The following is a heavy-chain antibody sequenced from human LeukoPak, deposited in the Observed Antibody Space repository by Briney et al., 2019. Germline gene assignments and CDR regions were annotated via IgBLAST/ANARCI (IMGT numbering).Heavy chain of an antibody. CDR2: ISYDGSNK. V-gene: IGHV3-30*04. D-gene: IGHD2-2*01. CDR3: ARGYCSSSSCYVDY. J-gene: IGHJ4*02. Sequence: PGGSLRLSCAASGFIFSNYAIHWVRPAPGKGLEWVAVISYDGSNKYYADSVKGRFTISRDISKNTLYLQMNSLRAEDTAVYYCARGYCSSSSCYVDYWGQGTLVTVS. CDR1: GFIFSNYA.